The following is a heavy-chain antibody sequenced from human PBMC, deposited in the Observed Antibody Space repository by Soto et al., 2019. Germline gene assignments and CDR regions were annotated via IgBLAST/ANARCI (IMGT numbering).Heavy chain of an antibody. CDR1: GFSLSTSRGG. J-gene: IGHJ1*01. V-gene: IGHV2-5*02. CDR3: AHSPPEGIVVGKYFQH. D-gene: IGHD3-22*01. Sequence: QITLKESGPTLVKPTQTLTLTCTFSGFSLSTSRGGVGWVRQPPGKALEWLTFIYWDGDKRYSPSLKSRLTSNKDTSKNQVVLTMTNMDPVDTATYYCAHSPPEGIVVGKYFQHWGQGTLVTVSS. CDR2: IYWDGDK.